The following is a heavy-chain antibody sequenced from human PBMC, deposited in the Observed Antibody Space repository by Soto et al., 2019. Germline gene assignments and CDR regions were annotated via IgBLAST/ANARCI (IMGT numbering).Heavy chain of an antibody. V-gene: IGHV3-23*01. D-gene: IGHD3-22*01. Sequence: LRLSCAASGFTFSSYAMTWVRQAPGKGLEWVSAIGGSGGSPYYADSVKGRFTISRDNSKNTLYLQMNSLRAEDTATYYCSSGYHQRSLDYWGQGTQVTVSS. CDR3: SSGYHQRSLDY. CDR2: IGGSGGSP. CDR1: GFTFSSYA. J-gene: IGHJ4*02.